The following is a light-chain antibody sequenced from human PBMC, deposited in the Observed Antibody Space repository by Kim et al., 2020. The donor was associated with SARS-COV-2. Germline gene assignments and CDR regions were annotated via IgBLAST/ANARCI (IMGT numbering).Light chain of an antibody. Sequence: SYELTQPPSVSVSPGQTASITCSGDKLGDKYASWYQQKPGQSPVLVIYQDSKRPSGIPERFSGSNSGNTATLTISGTQAMDEADYYCQAWDSSTEVFGGSTQLTVL. CDR1: KLGDKY. CDR3: QAWDSSTEV. CDR2: QDS. J-gene: IGLJ3*02. V-gene: IGLV3-1*01.